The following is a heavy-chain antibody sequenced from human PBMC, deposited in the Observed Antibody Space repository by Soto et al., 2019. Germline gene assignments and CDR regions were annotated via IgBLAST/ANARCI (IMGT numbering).Heavy chain of an antibody. D-gene: IGHD4-4*01. CDR2: IYWDDDQ. Sequence: QITLKESGPTLVKPTQTLTLTCTFSGFSLSTSGVGVGWIRQPPGKALEWLPLIYWDDDQRYSQSLKSRLTLTKDPSQNPVVLTMTNMDPVDTAPYYCAHGGPYNNSVGMLDYWGQVTLVTVSS. CDR1: GFSLSTSGVG. CDR3: AHGGPYNNSVGMLDY. V-gene: IGHV2-5*02. J-gene: IGHJ4*02.